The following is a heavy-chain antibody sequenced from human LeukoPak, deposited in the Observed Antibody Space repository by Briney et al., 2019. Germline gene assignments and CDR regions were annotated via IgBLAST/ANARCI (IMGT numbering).Heavy chain of an antibody. CDR1: GFTFSSYW. J-gene: IGHJ4*02. V-gene: IGHV3-74*01. CDR3: ARYCSSTSCPIRY. D-gene: IGHD2-2*01. Sequence: GGSLRLSCAASGFTFSSYWMHWVRQAPEKGLVWVSHINSDGSSTNYADSVKGRFTISRDNAKNTLYLQMNSLRAEDTAVYYCARYCSSTSCPIRYWGQGTLVTVSS. CDR2: INSDGSST.